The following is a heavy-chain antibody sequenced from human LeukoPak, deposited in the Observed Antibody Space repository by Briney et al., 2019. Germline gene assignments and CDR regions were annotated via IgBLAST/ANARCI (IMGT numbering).Heavy chain of an antibody. D-gene: IGHD1-26*01. J-gene: IGHJ4*02. CDR1: GFSLSTPGVG. Sequence: SGPTLVKPTQTLTLTCTFSGFSLSTPGVGVGWIRQPPGKALEWLAIIYWNNDQRYSPSLNNRLTITKDTSKDQVVLTMTNMDPVDTATYYCAHRPVKVRIAGSYFCDTFYFDYWGQGALVTVSS. CDR3: AHRPVKVRIAGSYFCDTFYFDY. CDR2: IYWNNDQ. V-gene: IGHV2-5*01.